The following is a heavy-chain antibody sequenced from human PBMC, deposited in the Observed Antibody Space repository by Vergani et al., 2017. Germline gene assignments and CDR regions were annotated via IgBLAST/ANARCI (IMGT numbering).Heavy chain of an antibody. D-gene: IGHD2-15*01. V-gene: IGHV1-8*01. J-gene: IGHJ5*02. Sequence: QVQLVQSGAEVKKPGASVKVSCWASGYTFIEYDIDWVRQAAGQGLEWMGWMNPKSGNSGFAQKFQGRVTMTRDTSISTAYMELNSLTSEDTAVYYCARDPGRRCSGGCCYSSFRWFDPWGQGTLVTVFS. CDR3: ARDPGRRCSGGCCYSSFRWFDP. CDR2: MNPKSGNS. CDR1: GYTFIEYD.